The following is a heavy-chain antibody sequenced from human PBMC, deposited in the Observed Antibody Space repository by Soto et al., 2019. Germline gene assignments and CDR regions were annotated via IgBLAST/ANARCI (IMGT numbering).Heavy chain of an antibody. CDR3: AIHNYDSRGYYHYYYPMDA. J-gene: IGHJ6*02. CDR2: INHSGST. CDR1: GGSAGSCGGYY. D-gene: IGHD3-22*01. Sequence: SETLSLTCAVYGGSAGSCGGYYWSWIRQPPGKGLEWIGEINHSGSTNYNPSLKSRVTISVDTSKNQFSLKPSSVTAADTAVYYCAIHNYDSRGYYHYYYPMDAWGQWTSVT. V-gene: IGHV4-34*01.